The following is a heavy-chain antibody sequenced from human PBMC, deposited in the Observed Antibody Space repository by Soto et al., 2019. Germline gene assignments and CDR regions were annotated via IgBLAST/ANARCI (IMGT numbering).Heavy chain of an antibody. CDR2: ISSDGSTT. D-gene: IGHD3-9*01. V-gene: IGHV3-74*01. CDR3: ARFGTSDDIAVFLY. J-gene: IGHJ4*02. Sequence: PGWSLRLSCAASGFTFSANWMHWVRQAPGKGLEWVSRISSDGSTTSHADSVKGRFTSSRDNAKNTLYLQMDSLRAEDTAVYYCARFGTSDDIAVFLYWGQGTLVTVSS. CDR1: GFTFSANW.